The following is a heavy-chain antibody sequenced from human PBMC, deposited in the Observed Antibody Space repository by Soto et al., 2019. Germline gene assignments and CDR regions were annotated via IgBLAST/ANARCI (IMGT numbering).Heavy chain of an antibody. V-gene: IGHV3-11*06. CDR3: ARHGSYCFDC. J-gene: IGHJ4*02. Sequence: VGSLRLSCAASGFTFSDYYMSWIRQAPGKGLEWVSYICSTSSCTNYADSVKGRFTISRDNAKNSLYLQMDSLRAEDTAVYYCARHGSYCFDCWGQGTLVTVSS. CDR2: ICSTSSCT. D-gene: IGHD1-26*01. CDR1: GFTFSDYY.